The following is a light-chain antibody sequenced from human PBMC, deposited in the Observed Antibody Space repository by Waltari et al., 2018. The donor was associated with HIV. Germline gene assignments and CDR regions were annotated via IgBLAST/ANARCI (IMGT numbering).Light chain of an antibody. CDR2: AAS. CDR1: QSISAY. V-gene: IGKV1-39*01. J-gene: IGKJ1*01. CDR3: QQSYGTPRT. Sequence: DIQMTQSPSSLSASVGDRVTITCRASQSISAYLNWYQQKPGKAPKLLIYAASTLQSGVPSRSSGSGSGTDFTLTISSLQSEDFATYYCQQSYGTPRTFGQGTKVEIK.